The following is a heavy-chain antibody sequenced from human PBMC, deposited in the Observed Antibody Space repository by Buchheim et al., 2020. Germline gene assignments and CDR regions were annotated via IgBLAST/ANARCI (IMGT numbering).Heavy chain of an antibody. CDR2: ISGSGAST. V-gene: IGHV3-23*01. Sequence: EVQLLESGGGLVQPGGSLRLSCAASGFSFSSYAMSWVRQAPGKGLEWVSAISGSGASTYSADSVHGRFTISTDNSKNTLYVQMDSLRVEDTAIYYCAKTVFGGAPYYALDVWGQGTT. J-gene: IGHJ6*02. CDR3: AKTVFGGAPYYALDV. D-gene: IGHD3-16*01. CDR1: GFSFSSYA.